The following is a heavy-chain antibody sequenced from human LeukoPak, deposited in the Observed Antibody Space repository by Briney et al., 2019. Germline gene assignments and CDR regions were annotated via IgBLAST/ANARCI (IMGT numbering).Heavy chain of an antibody. J-gene: IGHJ2*01. V-gene: IGHV4-31*02. CDR2: IYYSGST. D-gene: IGHD3-9*01. Sequence: LRLSCAASGFTFSDYYWSWIRQHPGKGLEWIGYIYYSGSTYYNPSLKSRVTISVDTSKNQFSLKLSSVTAADTAVYYCARGPRMGYDILTGYYPGRYFDLWGRGTLVTVSS. CDR1: GFTFSDYY. CDR3: ARGPRMGYDILTGYYPGRYFDL.